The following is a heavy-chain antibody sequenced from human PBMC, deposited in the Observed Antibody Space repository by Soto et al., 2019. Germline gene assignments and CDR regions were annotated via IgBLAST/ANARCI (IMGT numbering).Heavy chain of an antibody. CDR3: ARGTTAAD. Sequence: EVQLVESGGGLVQPGGSLRLSCAASGFTFSTYWMTWVRQAPGKGLEWVASIKLDGSEKQYVDSVKGRFTISRDNAKESLYLQMNILRGDDSGLYYCARGTTAADWGQGTRVTVSS. D-gene: IGHD6-25*01. CDR1: GFTFSTYW. CDR2: IKLDGSEK. J-gene: IGHJ4*02. V-gene: IGHV3-7*01.